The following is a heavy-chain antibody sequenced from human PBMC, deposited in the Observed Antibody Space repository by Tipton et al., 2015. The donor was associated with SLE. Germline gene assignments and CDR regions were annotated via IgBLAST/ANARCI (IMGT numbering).Heavy chain of an antibody. D-gene: IGHD5-18*01. Sequence: LRLSCTVSGGSFGSGGYYWTWVRQSAGKGLEFIGRIYTSGSTNYNPSLESRVTIAREDAANSVYLQMNHLRGDDTAVYHCAIAAASAFYYGFDVWGPGTTVTVS. CDR3: AIAAASAFYYGFDV. V-gene: IGHV4-61*02. J-gene: IGHJ6*02. CDR1: GGSFGSGGYY. CDR2: IYTSGST.